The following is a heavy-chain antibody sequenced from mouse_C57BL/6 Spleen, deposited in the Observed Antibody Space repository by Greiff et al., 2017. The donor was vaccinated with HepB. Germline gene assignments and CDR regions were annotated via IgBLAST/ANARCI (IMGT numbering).Heavy chain of an antibody. CDR1: GYTFTDHT. CDR3: ARDTTVGGGYYAMDY. D-gene: IGHD1-1*01. V-gene: IGHV1-78*01. CDR2: IYPRDGST. J-gene: IGHJ4*01. Sequence: VQLQQSDAELVKPGASVKISCKVSGYTFTDHTIHWMKQRPEQGLEWIGYIYPRDGSTKYNEKFKGKATLTADKSSSNAYMQLNSLTSEDAAVYFCARDTTVGGGYYAMDYWGQGTSVTVSS.